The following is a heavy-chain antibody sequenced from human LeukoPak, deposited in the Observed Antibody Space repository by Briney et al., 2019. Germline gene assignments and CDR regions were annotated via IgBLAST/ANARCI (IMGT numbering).Heavy chain of an antibody. J-gene: IGHJ6*02. CDR3: ARSSTWYGMDV. CDR2: IGTAGDT. D-gene: IGHD2-2*01. Sequence: AGSLRFYCAASAFTFSSYDMHWVRQATGQGLEWVSAIGTAGDTYYPGSVKGRFTISRENAKNSLYLQMNSLRAGDTAVYYCARSSTWYGMDVWGQGTTVTVSS. V-gene: IGHV3-13*01. CDR1: AFTFSSYD.